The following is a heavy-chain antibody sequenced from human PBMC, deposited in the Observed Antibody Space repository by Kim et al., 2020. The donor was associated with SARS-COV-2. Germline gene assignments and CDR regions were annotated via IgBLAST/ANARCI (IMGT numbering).Heavy chain of an antibody. CDR3: AKIRPSYYYETSGHYDGSAFDL. CDR2: ASPSGGTT. Sequence: GGSLRLSCTASGFTFSNYAMSWVRQAPGKGLEWGAVASPSGGTTYYAGSVKGRFTISRDNSKNTLHLQMNSLRTDDTAVYYCAKIRPSYYYETSGHYDGSAFDLWGQGTKVTVSS. CDR1: GFTFSNYA. D-gene: IGHD3-22*01. J-gene: IGHJ3*01. V-gene: IGHV3-23*01.